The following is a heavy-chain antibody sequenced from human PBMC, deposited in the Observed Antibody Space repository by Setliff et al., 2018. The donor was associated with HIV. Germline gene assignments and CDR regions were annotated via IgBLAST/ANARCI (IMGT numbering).Heavy chain of an antibody. D-gene: IGHD3-3*01. CDR1: EFTFSDYS. J-gene: IGHJ4*02. CDR3: ARVRGRGYYTLLYYFDD. V-gene: IGHV3-11*01. CDR2: ITSAGTI. Sequence: GGSLRLSCTASEFTFSDYSMSWVRQAPGKGLEWVSCITSAGTIYYADSVKGRFTISRDNAKNSLYLQMNSLRAEDTAVYYCARVRGRGYYTLLYYFDDWGQGTLVTVSS.